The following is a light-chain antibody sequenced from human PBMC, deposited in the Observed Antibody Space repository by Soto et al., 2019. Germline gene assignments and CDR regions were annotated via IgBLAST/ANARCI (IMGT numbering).Light chain of an antibody. Sequence: DIVLTQSPATLSLSPGERATLSCRASQSVGSSLAWFQQKPGQAPRLLIYDASNRATGIPARFSGSGSGIDFTLTISSLEPEDFAVYYCQQRSNFLTFGGGTKVEIK. V-gene: IGKV3-11*01. CDR1: QSVGSS. CDR2: DAS. J-gene: IGKJ4*01. CDR3: QQRSNFLT.